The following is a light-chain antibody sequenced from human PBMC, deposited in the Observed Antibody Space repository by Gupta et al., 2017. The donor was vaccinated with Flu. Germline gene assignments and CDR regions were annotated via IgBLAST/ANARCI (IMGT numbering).Light chain of an antibody. CDR2: KAS. Sequence: DIQMTQSPSTLSASVGDRVTITCRASQSISSWLAWYQQKPGKAPKLLIYKASSLESGVPSRCSGSGSGTEFTLTISSLQPEDFANYDCQQYNSSPYTFGQGTKLEIK. CDR3: QQYNSSPYT. CDR1: QSISSW. J-gene: IGKJ2*01. V-gene: IGKV1-5*03.